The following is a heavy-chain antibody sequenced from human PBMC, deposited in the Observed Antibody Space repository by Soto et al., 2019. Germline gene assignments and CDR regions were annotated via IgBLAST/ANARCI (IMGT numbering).Heavy chain of an antibody. CDR1: GFTFSSYS. J-gene: IGHJ6*02. D-gene: IGHD6-19*01. Sequence: EVQLVESGGSLVKPGWSLRLSCAASGFTFSSYSMNWVRKAPGKGLEWVSSISSSSSYIYYADSVKGRFTISRDNAKNSLYLQMNSLRAEDTAVYYCASKLSGWGMDVWGQGTTVTVSS. V-gene: IGHV3-21*01. CDR3: ASKLSGWGMDV. CDR2: ISSSSSYI.